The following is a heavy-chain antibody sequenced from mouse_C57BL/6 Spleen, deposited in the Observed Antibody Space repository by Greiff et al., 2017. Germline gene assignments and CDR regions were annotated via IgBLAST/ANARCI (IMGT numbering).Heavy chain of an antibody. CDR1: GYAFSSSW. CDR2: IYPGDGDT. J-gene: IGHJ2*01. D-gene: IGHD4-1*01. Sequence: QVTLKVSGPELVKPGASVKISCKASGYAFSSSWMNWVKQRPGKGLEWIGRIYPGDGDTNYNGKFKGKATLTADKSSSTAYMQLSSLTSEDSAVYFCTRGWDSYFDYWGQGTTLTVSS. V-gene: IGHV1-82*01. CDR3: TRGWDSYFDY.